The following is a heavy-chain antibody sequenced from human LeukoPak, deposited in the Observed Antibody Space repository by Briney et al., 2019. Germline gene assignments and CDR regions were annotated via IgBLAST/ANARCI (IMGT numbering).Heavy chain of an antibody. CDR2: INPSGTGT. J-gene: IGHJ6*03. CDR3: ASQLKTIQLWPMREYYYYYYMDV. V-gene: IGHV1-46*01. Sequence: GASVKVSCKASGYTITNNYMHWVRQAPGQGLEWMGVINPSGTGTSYAQKFQGRITMSRDTSTSTVYMELSSLRSEDTAVYYCASQLKTIQLWPMREYYYYYYMDVWGKGTTVTISS. D-gene: IGHD5-18*01. CDR1: GYTITNNY.